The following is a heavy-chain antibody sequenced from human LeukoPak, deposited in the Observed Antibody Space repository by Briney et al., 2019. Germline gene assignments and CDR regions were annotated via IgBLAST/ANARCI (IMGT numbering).Heavy chain of an antibody. CDR1: GYSISSGYY. CDR2: IYHSGST. V-gene: IGHV4-38-2*01. CDR3: ARPYGDRDY. D-gene: IGHD4-17*01. Sequence: SETLSLTCAVSGYSISSGYYWGWIRQPPGKGLEWIGSIYHSGSTYYNPPLKSRVTISVDTSKNQFSLKLSSVTAADTAVYYCARPYGDRDYWGQGTLVTVSS. J-gene: IGHJ4*02.